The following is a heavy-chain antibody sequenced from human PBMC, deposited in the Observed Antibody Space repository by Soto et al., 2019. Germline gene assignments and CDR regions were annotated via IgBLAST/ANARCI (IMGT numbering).Heavy chain of an antibody. CDR2: INNSGST. Sequence: ETLSLTCTVSGGSIRSGGYYWTWIRQPPGKGLEWIGYINNSGSTNYNPSLKSRVTISVDTSKNQFSLHLSSVTAADTAVYYCARDAFDIWGQGTMVTVSS. J-gene: IGHJ3*02. V-gene: IGHV4-61*08. CDR3: ARDAFDI. CDR1: GGSIRSGGYY.